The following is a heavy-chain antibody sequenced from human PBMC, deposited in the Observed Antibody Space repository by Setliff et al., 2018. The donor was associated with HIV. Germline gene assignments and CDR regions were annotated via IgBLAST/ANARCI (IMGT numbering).Heavy chain of an antibody. CDR3: ARERSLITNRRYFDS. CDR1: GGSFSDYY. J-gene: IGHJ4*02. D-gene: IGHD1-1*01. CDR2: INHSGDT. Sequence: PSETLSLTCAVYGGSFSDYYWSWIRQPPGQGLEWIGGINHSGDTNYNPSLKSRVTISVDTSKNQFSLKVTSVTAADTAVYYCARERSLITNRRYFDSWGQGTLVTVSS. V-gene: IGHV4-34*01.